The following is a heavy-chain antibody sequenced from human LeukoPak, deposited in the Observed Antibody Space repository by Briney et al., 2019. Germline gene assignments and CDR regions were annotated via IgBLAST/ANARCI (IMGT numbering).Heavy chain of an antibody. V-gene: IGHV1-69*04. Sequence: SVKVSCKASGGTFSSYAISWVRQAPGQGLEWMGSIIPIFGIANYAQKFQGRVTITADKSTSTAYMELSSLRSEDTAVYYCARSGWECSGGSCYLDYWGQGTLVTVSS. CDR2: IIPIFGIA. CDR1: GGTFSSYA. CDR3: ARSGWECSGGSCYLDY. D-gene: IGHD2-15*01. J-gene: IGHJ4*02.